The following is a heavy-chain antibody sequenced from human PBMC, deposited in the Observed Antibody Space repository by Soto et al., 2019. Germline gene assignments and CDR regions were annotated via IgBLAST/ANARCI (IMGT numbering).Heavy chain of an antibody. J-gene: IGHJ5*02. V-gene: IGHV4-4*02. CDR2: VYHTGDT. CDR3: AREIVTAGGNNYFDP. Sequence: SETLSLTCGVSGGTVASSHWWSWVRQSPGRGLEWIGNVYHTGDTNFNPSLQSRVTFSVNKSNNQFSLRLTSVTAADTAVYFCAREIVTAGGNNYFDPWGPGTRVTVPQ. CDR1: GGTVASSHW. D-gene: IGHD2-21*02.